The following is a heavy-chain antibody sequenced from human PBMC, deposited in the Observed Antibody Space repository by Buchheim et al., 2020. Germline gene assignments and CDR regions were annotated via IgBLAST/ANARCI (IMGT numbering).Heavy chain of an antibody. Sequence: EVQLVESGGGLVQPGGSLRLSCAASGFTFSTYWMHWVRQAPGKGLVWVSHISNDGSRTTYADSVKGRFTISRDNAKNTLYLQMNSLRAEDTAVYYCARAGEYGIAAAPYAFDIWGRGT. J-gene: IGHJ3*02. CDR2: ISNDGSRT. V-gene: IGHV3-74*01. D-gene: IGHD6-13*01. CDR3: ARAGEYGIAAAPYAFDI. CDR1: GFTFSTYW.